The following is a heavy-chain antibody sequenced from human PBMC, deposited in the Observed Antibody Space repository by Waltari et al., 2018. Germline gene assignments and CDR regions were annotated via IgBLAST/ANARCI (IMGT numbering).Heavy chain of an antibody. Sequence: EVQLVQSGAEVKKPGATVKISCKVSGYTFTDYYMHWVQQAPGKGLEWMGLGEPKDVETIYAEKFQGRATITADTSTDTAYMELRSLRSEDTAVYYCATVTSSGALYYWGQGTLVTVSS. J-gene: IGHJ4*02. CDR3: ATVTSSGALYY. D-gene: IGHD6-19*01. V-gene: IGHV1-69-2*01. CDR1: GYTFTDYY. CDR2: GEPKDVET.